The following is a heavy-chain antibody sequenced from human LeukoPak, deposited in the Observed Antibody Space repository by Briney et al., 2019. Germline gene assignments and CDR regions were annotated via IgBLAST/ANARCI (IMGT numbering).Heavy chain of an antibody. CDR1: GGSFRGYY. V-gene: IGHV4-34*01. J-gene: IGHJ4*02. D-gene: IGHD1/OR15-1a*01. CDR3: ARGEHSVDS. CDR2: VSHSAGT. Sequence: SETLSLTCAVFGGSFRGYYWSWLRQTPGKGLEWIGDVSHSAGTNYNPSLKSRVTISLDTSRNQFSLKLTSVTAADTSMYYCARGEHSVDSWGQGMLVAVSS.